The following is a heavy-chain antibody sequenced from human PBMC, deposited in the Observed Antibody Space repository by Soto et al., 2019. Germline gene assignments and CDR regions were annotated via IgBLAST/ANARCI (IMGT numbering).Heavy chain of an antibody. CDR2: VYYGGRS. D-gene: IGHD2-15*01. CDR1: SAPVSSTTYT. V-gene: IGHV4-39*01. Sequence: QLQLQESGPGLVKPSETLSLTCTVSSAPVSSTTYTWGWIRQPPGKGLEWVASVYYGGRSYYNPTLXXRVTRSVDQSKXXXSXXMTSVTAADTVVYSCARLHVYGVRGSCHGPYAMDVWVQGTTVTVSS. J-gene: IGHJ6*02. CDR3: ARLHVYGVRGSCHGPYAMDV.